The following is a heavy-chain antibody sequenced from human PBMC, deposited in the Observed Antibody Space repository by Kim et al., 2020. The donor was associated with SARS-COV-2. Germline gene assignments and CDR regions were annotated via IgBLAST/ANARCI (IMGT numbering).Heavy chain of an antibody. V-gene: IGHV3-11*05. Sequence: GGSLRLSCAASGFKFSDYYMSWVRQAPGKGLEWVSYISTRSTSTNYADSVKGRFTVSRDNAQNSLYLQMNSLRAEDTAVYYCARDEYYASWSSHYYGLGVWGQGTTVTVSS. CDR3: ARDEYYASWSSHYYGLGV. D-gene: IGHD3-10*01. CDR2: ISTRSTST. CDR1: GFKFSDYY. J-gene: IGHJ6*02.